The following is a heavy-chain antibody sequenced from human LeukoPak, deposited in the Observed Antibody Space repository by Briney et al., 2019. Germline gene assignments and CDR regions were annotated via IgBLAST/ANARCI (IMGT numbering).Heavy chain of an antibody. CDR1: GFTFDDYA. J-gene: IGHJ4*02. Sequence: GGSLRLSCAASGFTFDDYAMHWVRQAPGKGLEWVSGISWNSGSIGYADSVKGRFTISRDNAKNSLYLQMNSLRAEDTALYYCAKDDGYSYVYGWLDYGGQGPLATVSS. CDR3: AKDDGYSYVYGWLDY. V-gene: IGHV3-9*01. CDR2: ISWNSGSI. D-gene: IGHD5-18*01.